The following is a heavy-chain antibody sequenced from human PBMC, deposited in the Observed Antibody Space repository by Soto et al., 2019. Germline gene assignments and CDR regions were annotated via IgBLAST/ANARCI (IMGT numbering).Heavy chain of an antibody. Sequence: LRLSCAASGFTFSSYGMHWVRQAPGKGLEWVAVISYDGSNKYYADSVKGRFTISRDNSKNTLYLQMNSLRAEDTAVYYCAKSASDFWRHNWFDPWGQGTLVTVSS. CDR3: AKSASDFWRHNWFDP. CDR2: ISYDGSNK. D-gene: IGHD3-3*01. J-gene: IGHJ5*02. CDR1: GFTFSSYG. V-gene: IGHV3-30*18.